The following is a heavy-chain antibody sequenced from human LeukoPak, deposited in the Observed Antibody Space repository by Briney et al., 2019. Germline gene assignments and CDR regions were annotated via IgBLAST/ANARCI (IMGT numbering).Heavy chain of an antibody. CDR3: ARDLAENWFDP. V-gene: IGHV1-18*01. J-gene: IGHJ5*02. CDR2: ISAYNGNT. D-gene: IGHD1-14*01. Sequence: GASVKVSCKASGYTFTSYGSSWVRQAPGHGREWMGWISAYNGNTNYVQKLQGRVTLTTDTYTSTAYMELRSLRSDDTAVYYRARDLAENWFDPWGQGTLVTVSS. CDR1: GYTFTSYG.